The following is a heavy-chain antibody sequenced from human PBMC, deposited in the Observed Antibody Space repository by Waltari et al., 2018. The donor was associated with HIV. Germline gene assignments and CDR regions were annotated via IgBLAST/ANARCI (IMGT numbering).Heavy chain of an antibody. CDR2: IYYSGST. Sequence: QVQLQESGPGLVKPSQTLSLTCTVSGGSIRSGGYYCSWIRQHPGKGLEWIGYIYYSGSTFYNPSLKSRVTISVDTSKNQFSLNLSSVTAADTAVYYCARRRFAVDSWYFDLWGRGTLVTVSS. J-gene: IGHJ2*01. V-gene: IGHV4-31*03. D-gene: IGHD3-9*01. CDR3: ARRRFAVDSWYFDL. CDR1: GGSIRSGGYY.